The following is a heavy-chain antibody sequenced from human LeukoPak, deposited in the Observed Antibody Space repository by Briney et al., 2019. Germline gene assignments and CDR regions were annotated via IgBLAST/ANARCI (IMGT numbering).Heavy chain of an antibody. V-gene: IGHV3-23*01. CDR1: GFTFSSYA. J-gene: IGHJ3*02. CDR3: AKGYYDSSGYTFRAFDI. D-gene: IGHD3-22*01. Sequence: GGSLRLSCAASGFTFSSYAMNWVRQAPGRGLEWVSAISGSGYTTYYADSVKGRFTISRDNSKNTLYLQMNSLRAEDTAVYYCAKGYYDSSGYTFRAFDIWGQGTMVTVSS. CDR2: ISGSGYTT.